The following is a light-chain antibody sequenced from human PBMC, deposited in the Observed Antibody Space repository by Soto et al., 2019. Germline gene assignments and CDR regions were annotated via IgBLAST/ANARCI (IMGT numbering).Light chain of an antibody. V-gene: IGKV1-5*03. J-gene: IGKJ1*01. Sequence: DIQMTQSPSTLSGSVGDRVTITCRASQTISSWLAWYQQQPGKAPKLLIYKASTLKSGVPSRFSGSGSGTEFTLTISSLQSEDFAVYYCQQYSIWRTLGQGTKVDIK. CDR1: QTISSW. CDR2: KAS. CDR3: QQYSIWRT.